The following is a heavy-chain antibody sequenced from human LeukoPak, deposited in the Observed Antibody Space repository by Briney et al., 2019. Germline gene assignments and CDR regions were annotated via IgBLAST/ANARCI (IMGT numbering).Heavy chain of an antibody. D-gene: IGHD2-2*01. CDR1: GFTFSSYA. J-gene: IGHJ6*03. Sequence: GRSLRLSCAASGFTFSSYAMSWVRQAPGKGLEWVSAISGSGGSTYYADSVKGRFTISRDNSKNTLYLQMNSLRAEDTAVYYCAKGAVVVPAAIRYYYYYMDVWGKGTTVTVSS. CDR3: AKGAVVVPAAIRYYYYYMDV. V-gene: IGHV3-23*01. CDR2: ISGSGGST.